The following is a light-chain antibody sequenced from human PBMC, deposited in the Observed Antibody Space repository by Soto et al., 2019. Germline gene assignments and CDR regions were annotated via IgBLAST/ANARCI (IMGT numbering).Light chain of an antibody. CDR3: QTGGTGVV. V-gene: IGLV4-69*01. CDR2: LNSDGSH. CDR1: SGHSSYA. J-gene: IGLJ2*01. Sequence: QLVLTQSPSASASLGASVKLTCTLSSGHSSYAIAWHQQQPEKGPRYLMKLNSDGSHSKGDGIPDRFSGSSSGAERYLTISSLQSEDEADYYCQTGGTGVVFGGGTKLTV.